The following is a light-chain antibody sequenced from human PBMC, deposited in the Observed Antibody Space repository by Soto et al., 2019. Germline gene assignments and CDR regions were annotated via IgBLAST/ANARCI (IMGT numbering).Light chain of an antibody. V-gene: IGKV1-13*02. CDR3: QQYNSYPWT. Sequence: AIQLTQSPSSLSASVGDRVTITCRASQGISSYLAWYQQKPGKAHKXLIYKASTLESGVPSNFSGSGSGTELTITISSLQPEDFETYYCQQYNSYPWTFGQGTKVDIK. J-gene: IGKJ1*01. CDR2: KAS. CDR1: QGISSY.